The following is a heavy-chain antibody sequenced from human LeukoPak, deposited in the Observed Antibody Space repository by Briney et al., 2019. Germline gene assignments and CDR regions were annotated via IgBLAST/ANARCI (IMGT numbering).Heavy chain of an antibody. CDR2: IYYSGST. CDR1: GGSISSYY. CDR3: ARVRATVTHAWFDP. Sequence: PSETLSLTCTVSGGSISSYYWSWIRQPPGKGLEWIGYIYYSGSTNYNPSLKSRVTISVDTSKNQCSLKLSSVTAADTAVYYCARVRATVTHAWFDPWGQGTLVTVSS. D-gene: IGHD4-17*01. J-gene: IGHJ5*02. V-gene: IGHV4-59*01.